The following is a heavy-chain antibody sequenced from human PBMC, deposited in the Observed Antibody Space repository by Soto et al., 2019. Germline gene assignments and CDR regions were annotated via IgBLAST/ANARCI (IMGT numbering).Heavy chain of an antibody. CDR1: GFTFNNYR. Sequence: PGGSLRLSCVVSGFTFNNYRMYWVRQAPGKGLVWVSRINGDGTTTTYADSVKGRFTISGDNAKNTLYLHMNSLRAEDTAVYYCVNPLLGFWGQGSLVIGSS. CDR2: INGDGTTT. V-gene: IGHV3-74*01. CDR3: VNPLLGF. J-gene: IGHJ4*02. D-gene: IGHD2-21*01.